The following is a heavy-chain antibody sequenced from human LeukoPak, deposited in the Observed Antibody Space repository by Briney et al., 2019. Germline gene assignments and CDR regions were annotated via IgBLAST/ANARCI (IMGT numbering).Heavy chain of an antibody. V-gene: IGHV4-59*01. D-gene: IGHD5-24*01. Sequence: SETLSLTCTVSGGSINSYYWSWIRQPPGKGLEWIGYIYYSGSTEYNPSLKSRVTISVDTSKNQFSLKMSSVTAADTAVYYCARARDGHINNWFDPWGQGTLVTDSS. J-gene: IGHJ5*02. CDR1: GGSINSYY. CDR2: IYYSGST. CDR3: ARARDGHINNWFDP.